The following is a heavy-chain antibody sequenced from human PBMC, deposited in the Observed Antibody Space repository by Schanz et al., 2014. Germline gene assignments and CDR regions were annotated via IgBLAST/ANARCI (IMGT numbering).Heavy chain of an antibody. Sequence: EVQLLESGGALVQPGGSLRLSCSASGFTFSDYYMTWVRQAPGKGLDWVSAISGSGSSTYYADSVKGRFTISRDNSKNTLYLQVNSLRAEDTAVYYCAKHVRSLTGNDYWGQGTLVTVSS. CDR1: GFTFSDYY. J-gene: IGHJ4*02. CDR2: ISGSGSST. D-gene: IGHD3-9*01. V-gene: IGHV3-23*01. CDR3: AKHVRSLTGNDY.